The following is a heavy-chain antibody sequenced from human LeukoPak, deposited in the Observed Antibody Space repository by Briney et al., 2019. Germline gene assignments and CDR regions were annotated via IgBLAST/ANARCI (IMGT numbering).Heavy chain of an antibody. J-gene: IGHJ3*02. Sequence: PGGSLRLSCAASESIVSGNYMTWVRQAPGEGLEWLSVIYTGGGTYYADSVKGRFTISRDTSKTTVHLQMNSLRGDDTAIYYCAHYDFWSGHALDIWGQGTMVTVSS. D-gene: IGHD3-3*01. CDR2: IYTGGGT. CDR3: AHYDFWSGHALDI. CDR1: ESIVSGNY. V-gene: IGHV3-66*01.